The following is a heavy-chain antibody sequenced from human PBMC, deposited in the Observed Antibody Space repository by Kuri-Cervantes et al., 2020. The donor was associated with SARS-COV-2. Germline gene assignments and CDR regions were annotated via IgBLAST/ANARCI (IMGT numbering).Heavy chain of an antibody. Sequence: ASVKVSCKASGYTFTSYDINWVRQATGQGLEWMGWMNPNSGNTGYAQKFQGRVTITRNTSISTAYMELSSLRSEDTAVYYCARGQASSSWYLDYYYYMDVWGKGTTVTVSS. CDR3: ARGQASSSWYLDYYYYMDV. J-gene: IGHJ6*03. CDR2: MNPNSGNT. D-gene: IGHD6-13*01. V-gene: IGHV1-8*03. CDR1: GYTFTSYD.